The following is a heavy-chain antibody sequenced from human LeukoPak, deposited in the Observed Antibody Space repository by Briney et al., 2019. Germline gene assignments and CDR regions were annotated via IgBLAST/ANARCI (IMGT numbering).Heavy chain of an antibody. J-gene: IGHJ3*02. CDR2: MNPNSGNT. D-gene: IGHD2-21*01. CDR3: ARDRSDEEDAFDI. Sequence: AASVKVSCKASGYTFTSYDINWVRQATGQGLEWMGWMNPNSGNTGYAQNFQGRVTMTRNTSISTAYMELSSLRSEDTAVYYCARDRSDEEDAFDIWGQGTMVTVSS. V-gene: IGHV1-8*01. CDR1: GYTFTSYD.